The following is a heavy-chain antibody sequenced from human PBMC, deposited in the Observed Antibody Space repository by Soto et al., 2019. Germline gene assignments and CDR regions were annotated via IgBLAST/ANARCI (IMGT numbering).Heavy chain of an antibody. Sequence: SETLSLTCTVSGGSISRGDYYWSWIRQPPGKGLEWIGYIYYSGSTYYNPSLKSRVTISVDTSKNQFSLKLSSVTAADTAVYYCARDSGLDYYDSSGPNTRNYYYYGMDVWGQGTTVTAP. CDR2: IYYSGST. J-gene: IGHJ6*02. D-gene: IGHD3-22*01. V-gene: IGHV4-30-4*01. CDR1: GGSISRGDYY. CDR3: ARDSGLDYYDSSGPNTRNYYYYGMDV.